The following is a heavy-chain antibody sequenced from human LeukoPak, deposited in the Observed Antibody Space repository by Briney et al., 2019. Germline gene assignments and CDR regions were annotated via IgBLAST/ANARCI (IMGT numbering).Heavy chain of an antibody. V-gene: IGHV4-34*01. J-gene: IGHJ6*02. CDR2: INHSGST. CDR3: ASRINDFWSGYYGMDV. Sequence: SETLSLTCTVSGGSISSYYWSWIRQPPGKGLEWIGEINHSGSTNYNPSLKSRVTISVDTPKNQFSLKLSSVTAADTAVYYCASRINDFWSGYYGMDVWGQGTTVTVSS. CDR1: GGSISSYY. D-gene: IGHD3-3*01.